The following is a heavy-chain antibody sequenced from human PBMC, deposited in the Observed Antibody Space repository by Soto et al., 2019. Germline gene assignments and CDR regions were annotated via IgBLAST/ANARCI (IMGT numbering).Heavy chain of an antibody. CDR2: IIPVFGRA. CDR1: GGTFSISG. D-gene: IGHD1-26*01. J-gene: IGHJ6*02. Sequence: QVQLVQSGAEVKKPGSSVKVSCKASGGTFSISGISWVRQAPGQGLEWMGGIIPVFGRANDAQKFQGRGTITADEPTRTAYIELSRLRSEDTVVYYSAGDRGSYSRYGMDVWGQGNTVTVS. V-gene: IGHV1-69*01. CDR3: AGDRGSYSRYGMDV.